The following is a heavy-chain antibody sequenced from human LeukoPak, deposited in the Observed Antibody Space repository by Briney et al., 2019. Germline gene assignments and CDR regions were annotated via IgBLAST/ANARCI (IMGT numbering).Heavy chain of an antibody. J-gene: IGHJ6*03. CDR3: AKDLLGVAAYYYMDV. D-gene: IGHD6-13*01. CDR1: GFTFSSYG. CDR2: IRYDGSNK. V-gene: IGHV3-30*02. Sequence: TGGSLRLSCAASGFTFSSYGMHWIRQAPGKGLEWVAFIRYDGSNKYYADSVKGRFTISRDNSKDTLYLQMNSLRAEDTAVYYCAKDLLGVAAYYYMDVWGKGTTVTISS.